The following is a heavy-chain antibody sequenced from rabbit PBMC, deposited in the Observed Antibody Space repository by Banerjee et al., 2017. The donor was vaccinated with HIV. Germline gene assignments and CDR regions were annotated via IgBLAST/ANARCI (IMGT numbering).Heavy chain of an antibody. CDR1: GVSLNDKDV. CDR2: INMFTGKS. J-gene: IGHJ4*01. CDR3: ARGSYYAYLDTDYPYFNL. Sequence: QEQLEESGGGLVKPEGSLTLTCKASGVSLNDKDVMCWVRQAPGKGLEWIACINMFTGKSVYASRAKGRFIMSRPSSTTVTLQMTSLTVADTATYFCARGSYYAYLDTDYPYFNLWGPGTLVTVS. D-gene: IGHD6-1*01. V-gene: IGHV1S45*01.